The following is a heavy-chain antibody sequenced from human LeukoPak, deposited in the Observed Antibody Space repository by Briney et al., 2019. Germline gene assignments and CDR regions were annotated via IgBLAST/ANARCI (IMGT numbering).Heavy chain of an antibody. CDR3: ARSRVIFGVVRRDNYFDY. CDR2: INPNSGGT. Sequence: ASVKVSCKASGYTFTGYYMHWVQQAPGQGLEWMGWINPNSGGTSYAQKFQGRVTMTRDTSTSTVYMELSSLRSEDTAVYYCARSRVIFGVVRRDNYFDYWGQGTLVTVSS. CDR1: GYTFTGYY. D-gene: IGHD3-3*01. J-gene: IGHJ4*02. V-gene: IGHV1-2*02.